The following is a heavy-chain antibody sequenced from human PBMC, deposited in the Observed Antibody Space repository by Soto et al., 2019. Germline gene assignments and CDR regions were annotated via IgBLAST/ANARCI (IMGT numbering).Heavy chain of an antibody. J-gene: IGHJ6*04. D-gene: IGHD2-15*01. V-gene: IGHV1-18*01. CDR3: ARNAAGSFYYYYYGMEV. CDR2: ISAYNGNT. Sequence: GASVNVSCKASGYTFTSYGISWVRQAPGQGLEWMGWISAYNGNTNYAQKLQGRVTMTTDTSTSTAYMELRSLRSDDTAVYYCARNAAGSFYYYYYGMEVWGEGTKVTVFS. CDR1: GYTFTSYG.